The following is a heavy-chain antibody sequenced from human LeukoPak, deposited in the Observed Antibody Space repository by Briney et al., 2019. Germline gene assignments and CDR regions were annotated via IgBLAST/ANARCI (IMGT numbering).Heavy chain of an antibody. CDR1: GFTFSSYS. Sequence: GGSLRLSCAASGFTFSSYSMNWVRQAPGQGLEWVSSISSSSSYIYYADSVKGRFTISRDNAKNSLYLQMNSLRAEDTAVYYCARQRGYSYGFGYWGQGTLVTVSS. CDR3: ARQRGYSYGFGY. CDR2: ISSSSSYI. J-gene: IGHJ4*02. D-gene: IGHD5-18*01. V-gene: IGHV3-21*01.